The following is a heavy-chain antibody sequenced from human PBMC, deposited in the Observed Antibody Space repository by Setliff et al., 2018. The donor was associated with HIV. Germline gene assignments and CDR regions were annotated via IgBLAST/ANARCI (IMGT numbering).Heavy chain of an antibody. J-gene: IGHJ4*01. CDR3: VRHDPPNSGRFYFDL. CDR1: GGSISTYSYY. CDR2: IYHTANT. V-gene: IGHV4-39*01. Sequence: SETLSLTCSVFGGSISTYSYYWGWVRQPPGMGLEWIGSIYHTANTYYSPSLETRVAIFVDTSKNQFSLRLSSVTAADSAMYYCVRHDPPNSGRFYFDLWGRGTLGTVSS. D-gene: IGHD1-26*01.